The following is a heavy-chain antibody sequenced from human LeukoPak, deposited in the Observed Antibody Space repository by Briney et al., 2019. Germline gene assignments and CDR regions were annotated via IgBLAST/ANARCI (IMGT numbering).Heavy chain of an antibody. CDR1: GFTFSSYS. CDR2: ISSSSSTI. D-gene: IGHD3-22*01. CDR3: ARDRDYDSSGYYDAFDI. V-gene: IGHV3-48*04. Sequence: PGGSLRLSCAASGFTFSSYSMNWVRQAPGKGLEWVSYISSSSSTIYYADSVKGRFTISRDNAKNSLYLQMNSLRAEDTAVYYCARDRDYDSSGYYDAFDIWGQGTMVTVSS. J-gene: IGHJ3*02.